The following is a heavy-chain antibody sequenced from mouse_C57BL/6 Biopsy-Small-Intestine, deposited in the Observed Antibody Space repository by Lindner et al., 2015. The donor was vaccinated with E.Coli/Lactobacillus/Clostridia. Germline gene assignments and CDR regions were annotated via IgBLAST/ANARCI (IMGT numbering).Heavy chain of an antibody. D-gene: IGHD4-1*01. J-gene: IGHJ1*03. CDR1: GYAFSSSW. Sequence: VQLQESGPELVKPGASVKISCKASGYAFSSSWMNWVKQRPGKGLEWIGRIYPGDGDTNYNGKFKGKATLTADKSSSTAYMQLSSLTSEDSAVYFCARPPSNWDDWYFDVWGTGTTVTVSS. CDR3: ARPPSNWDDWYFDV. CDR2: IYPGDGDT. V-gene: IGHV1-82*01.